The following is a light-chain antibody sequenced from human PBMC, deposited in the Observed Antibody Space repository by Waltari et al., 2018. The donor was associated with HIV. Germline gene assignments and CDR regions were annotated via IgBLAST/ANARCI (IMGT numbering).Light chain of an antibody. V-gene: IGKV1-9*01. CDR3: QQLHTFPLT. CDR1: QDLSDF. CDR2: DAS. Sequence: DIQLTQSPSFLSPSVGDRVTVACRASQDLSDFLAWYQQKPGTAPRLLIYDASTLYSGVPSRFRGSGSGTEFTLTISSLQPEDFVSYYCQQLHTFPLTFGGGTKV. J-gene: IGKJ4*01.